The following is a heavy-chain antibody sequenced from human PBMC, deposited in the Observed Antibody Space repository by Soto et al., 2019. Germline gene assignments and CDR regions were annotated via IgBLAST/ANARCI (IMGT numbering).Heavy chain of an antibody. Sequence: GGSLRLSCADSGFTFSSYAMSWVRQAPGKGLEWVSAISGSGGSTYYADSVKGRFTISRDNSKNTLYLQMNSLRAEDTAVYYCAKYMGDDSSGYYHPPDYWGQGTLVTVSS. V-gene: IGHV3-23*01. J-gene: IGHJ4*02. CDR3: AKYMGDDSSGYYHPPDY. D-gene: IGHD3-22*01. CDR1: GFTFSSYA. CDR2: ISGSGGST.